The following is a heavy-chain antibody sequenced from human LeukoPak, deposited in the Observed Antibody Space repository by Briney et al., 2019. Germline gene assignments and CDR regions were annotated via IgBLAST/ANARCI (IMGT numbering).Heavy chain of an antibody. Sequence: SETLSLTCTVSGGSISGYYWSWIRQPPGKGLERIGYTYYSGSTYYNPSLKSRVTISVDTSKNQFSLKLNSVTAADTAVYYCARDEMGDVWGQGTTVTVSS. D-gene: IGHD2-8*01. CDR2: TYYSGST. V-gene: IGHV4-59*01. J-gene: IGHJ6*02. CDR1: GGSISGYY. CDR3: ARDEMGDV.